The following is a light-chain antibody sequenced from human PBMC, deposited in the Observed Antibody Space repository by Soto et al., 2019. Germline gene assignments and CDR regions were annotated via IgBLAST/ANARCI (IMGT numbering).Light chain of an antibody. CDR1: SSDVGSYNL. CDR3: CSYAGTGTVV. Sequence: QSVLTQPASVSGSPGQSITISCTGNSSDVGSYNLVSWYQQHPGKAPKLMIYEGSKRPSGVSTRFSGSKSGNTASLTISGLQAEDEADYHCCSYAGTGTVVFGGGTKVTVL. J-gene: IGLJ2*01. V-gene: IGLV2-23*01. CDR2: EGS.